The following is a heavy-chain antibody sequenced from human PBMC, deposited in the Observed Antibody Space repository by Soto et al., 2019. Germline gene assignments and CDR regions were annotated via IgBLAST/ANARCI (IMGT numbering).Heavy chain of an antibody. V-gene: IGHV4-30-2*01. CDR2: IYHSGSA. Sequence: SETPSLTCAVSGDSISSGGYSWNWIRQPPGKGLEWIGYIYHSGSAHYNPSLKNRVTLSVDRSKNQFSLRLNSVTAADTAIYFCASGGDGYKLPYWGQGALVTVSS. CDR1: GDSISSGGYS. CDR3: ASGGDGYKLPY. D-gene: IGHD5-12*01. J-gene: IGHJ1*01.